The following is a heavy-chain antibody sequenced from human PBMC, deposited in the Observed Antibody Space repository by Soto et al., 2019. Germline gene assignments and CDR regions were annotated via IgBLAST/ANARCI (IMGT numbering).Heavy chain of an antibody. CDR3: ACGPIIDGMDV. J-gene: IGHJ6*02. CDR2: IGTAGDT. CDR1: GFTFSSYD. D-gene: IGHD3-10*01. V-gene: IGHV3-13*04. Sequence: GGSLRLSCAASGFTFSSYDMHWVRQATGKGLEWVSAIGTAGDTYYPGSVKGRFTISRENAKNSLYLQMNSLRAGDTAVYYCACGPIIDGMDVWGQGTTVTVSS.